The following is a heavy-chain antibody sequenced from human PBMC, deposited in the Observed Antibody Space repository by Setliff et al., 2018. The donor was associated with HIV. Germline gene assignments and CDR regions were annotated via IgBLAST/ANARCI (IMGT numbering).Heavy chain of an antibody. Sequence: ASVKVSCKASGFTFTSSAVQWVRQARGQRLEWIGWIVVGSGNTNYAQKFQERVTITRDMSTSTAYMELSSLRSEDTAVYYCAADGTGGGYQQLVLPYYYYGMDVWGQGTTVTVSS. CDR3: AADGTGGGYQQLVLPYYYYGMDV. J-gene: IGHJ6*02. CDR2: IVVGSGNT. V-gene: IGHV1-58*01. D-gene: IGHD6-13*01. CDR1: GFTFTSSA.